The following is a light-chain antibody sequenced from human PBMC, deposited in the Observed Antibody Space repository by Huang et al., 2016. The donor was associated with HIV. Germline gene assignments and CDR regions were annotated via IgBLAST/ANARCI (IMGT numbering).Light chain of an antibody. Sequence: EIVMTQSPATLSVSPGERATLYCRASQSVSSNLAWYQQKHGQAPRLLIYGASTRVTGVPARFSGSGSGTEFTLTISSLQSEDFAVYYCQQYDNGPIAFGQGTRLEI. V-gene: IGKV3-15*01. CDR3: QQYDNGPIA. CDR2: GAS. J-gene: IGKJ5*01. CDR1: QSVSSN.